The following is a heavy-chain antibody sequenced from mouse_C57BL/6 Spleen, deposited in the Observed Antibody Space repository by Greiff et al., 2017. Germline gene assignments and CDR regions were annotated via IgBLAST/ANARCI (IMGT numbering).Heavy chain of an antibody. CDR2: IDPSDSYT. V-gene: IGHV1-50*01. D-gene: IGHD2-1*01. CDR1: GYTFTSYW. J-gene: IGHJ4*01. Sequence: QVQLQQPGAELVKPGASVKLSCKASGYTFTSYWMQWVKQRPGQGLEWIGEIDPSDSYTNYNQKFKGKAPLTVATSSSTAYMQLSSLTSEDSAVYYCARLMRYYGNYVDYAMDYWGQGTSVTVSS. CDR3: ARLMRYYGNYVDYAMDY.